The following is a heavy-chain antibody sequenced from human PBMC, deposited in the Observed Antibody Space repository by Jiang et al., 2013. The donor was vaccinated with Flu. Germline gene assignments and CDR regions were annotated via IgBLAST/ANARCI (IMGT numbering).Heavy chain of an antibody. V-gene: IGHV4-39*07. D-gene: IGHD1-26*01. J-gene: IGHJ6*02. Sequence: GSGLVKPSETLSLTCTVSGASISSNSHYWGWIRQPPGKGLEWIGNVYFSGSTYYTPSLKSRVTISVDTSNNQFSLELTSVTAADTAVYYCAREATGGSLYYYYGVDVWGQGTTVTVSS. CDR2: VYFSGST. CDR3: AREATGGSLYYYYGVDV. CDR1: GASISSNSHY.